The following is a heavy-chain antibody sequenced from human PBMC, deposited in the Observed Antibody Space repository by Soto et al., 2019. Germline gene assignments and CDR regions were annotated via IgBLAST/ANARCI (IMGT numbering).Heavy chain of an antibody. Sequence: QVQLVESGGGVVQPGRSLRLSCAASGFTFSSYGMQWVRQAPGKGLEWVAVISYDGSNKYYADSVKGRFTISRDNSKNTLYLQMNSLRAEDTAVYYCAKDLLRPGRAYGMDVWGQATTVTVSS. CDR1: GFTFSSYG. J-gene: IGHJ6*02. CDR2: ISYDGSNK. CDR3: AKDLLRPGRAYGMDV. V-gene: IGHV3-30*18.